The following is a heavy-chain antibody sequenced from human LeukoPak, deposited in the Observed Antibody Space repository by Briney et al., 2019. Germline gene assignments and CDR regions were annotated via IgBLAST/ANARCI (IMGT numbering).Heavy chain of an antibody. D-gene: IGHD3-22*01. Sequence: AGGSLRLSCAASGFTFSSYAMSWVRQAPGKGLECVSAISGSGGSTYYADSVKGRFTISRDNSKNTLYLQMNSLRAEDTAVYYCAKDPTYYYDSSGYYLGYWGQGTLVTVSS. V-gene: IGHV3-23*01. CDR2: ISGSGGST. J-gene: IGHJ4*02. CDR1: GFTFSSYA. CDR3: AKDPTYYYDSSGYYLGY.